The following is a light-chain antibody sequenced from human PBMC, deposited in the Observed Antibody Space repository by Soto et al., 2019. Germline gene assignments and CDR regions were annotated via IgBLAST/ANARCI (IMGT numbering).Light chain of an antibody. J-gene: IGKJ1*01. Sequence: VMTQSPATLSLSPGARATLSFTASQSINSNVAWYQQRPGQATSLLIYGASTRAAGIPARFSGSGSGKEFTLTSSSLQSEDFTVYCCQQYNNWWTFGQGTKVDIK. CDR1: QSINSN. CDR3: QQYNNWWT. V-gene: IGKV3-15*01. CDR2: GAS.